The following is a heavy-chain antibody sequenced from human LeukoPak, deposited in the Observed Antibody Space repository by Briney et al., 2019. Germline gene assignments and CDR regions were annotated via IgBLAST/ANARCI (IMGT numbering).Heavy chain of an antibody. V-gene: IGHV4-31*03. J-gene: IGHJ3*02. CDR2: TYYTGST. CDR3: SRDNRDDYYDSIVYFGAFDI. D-gene: IGHD3-22*01. Sequence: SETLSLTCTVSGGSISSGGYYWNWIRQHPGKGLEWIGYTYYTGSTYYNPSLKSRVTISVDTSKNQFSLKLSSVTASDTAVYYCSRDNRDDYYDSIVYFGAFDIWGQGTMVTVSS. CDR1: GGSISSGGYY.